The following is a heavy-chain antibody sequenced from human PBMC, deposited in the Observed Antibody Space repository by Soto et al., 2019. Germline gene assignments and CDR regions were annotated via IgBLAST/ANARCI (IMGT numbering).Heavy chain of an antibody. D-gene: IGHD2-15*01. J-gene: IGHJ4*02. V-gene: IGHV4-34*01. CDR2: INPFGST. CDR1: GESFSRHS. Sequence: SETLSLTCAVYGESFSRHSWTWIRQTPGEGLAWIGEINPFGSTLFSASLKSRVTMSIDTSKMQFSLKLTSVTAADSAIYYCEKKHYSGFDYWGQGTLVTVSS. CDR3: EKKHYSGFDY.